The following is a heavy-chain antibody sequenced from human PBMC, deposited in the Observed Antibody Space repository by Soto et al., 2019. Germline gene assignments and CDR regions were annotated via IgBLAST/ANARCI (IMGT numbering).Heavy chain of an antibody. CDR1: GYTFTSYG. J-gene: IGHJ6*02. D-gene: IGHD2-2*01. Sequence: ASVRVSCKASGYTFTSYGIGWVRQAPGQGLEWMGWISAYNRNTNYAQKVQGRVTMTTDTSTSTAYMELRSLRSDDTAVYYCARDHLVYCSSTSCYQSGIGYYYYYGMDVWGQGTTVTVSS. V-gene: IGHV1-18*01. CDR3: ARDHLVYCSSTSCYQSGIGYYYYYGMDV. CDR2: ISAYNRNT.